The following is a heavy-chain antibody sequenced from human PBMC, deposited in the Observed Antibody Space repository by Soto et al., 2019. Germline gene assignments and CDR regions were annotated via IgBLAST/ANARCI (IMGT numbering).Heavy chain of an antibody. D-gene: IGHD1-26*01. V-gene: IGHV1-69*13. CDR2: IIPIFGTA. CDR1: GGTFSSYA. J-gene: IGHJ6*02. Sequence: ASVKVSCKASGGTFSSYAISWVRQAPGQGLEWMGGIIPIFGTANYAQKFQGRVTITADESTSTAYMELSSLRSEDTAVYYCARDRSGGVGGMDVWGQGTTVTVSS. CDR3: ARDRSGGVGGMDV.